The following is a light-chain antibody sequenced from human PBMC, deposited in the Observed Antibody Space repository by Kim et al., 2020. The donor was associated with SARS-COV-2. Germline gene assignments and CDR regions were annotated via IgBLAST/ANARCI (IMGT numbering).Light chain of an antibody. CDR2: GAS. Sequence: EVVMTQSPATLSVSPGERATLSCRASQSVSSKLAWYQQKPGQAPRLLIYGASTRATGIPARFSGSGSGTEFTLTISSLQSEDFAVYYCQQYNNWPPTTFGQGTKLEI. CDR3: QQYNNWPPTT. J-gene: IGKJ2*01. V-gene: IGKV3-15*01. CDR1: QSVSSK.